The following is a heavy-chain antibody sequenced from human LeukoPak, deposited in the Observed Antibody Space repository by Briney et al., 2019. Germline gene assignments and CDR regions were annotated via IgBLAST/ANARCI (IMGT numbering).Heavy chain of an antibody. D-gene: IGHD6-13*01. Sequence: ASVNVSCKASGGTFSSYAISWVRQAPGQGLEWMGGIIPIFGTANYAQKFQGRVTITADESTSTAYMELSSLRSEDTAVYYCGIAGGIAAAGILAGNYQPHNWFDPWGQGTLVTVSS. V-gene: IGHV1-69*13. J-gene: IGHJ5*02. CDR1: GGTFSSYA. CDR3: GIAGGIAAAGILAGNYQPHNWFDP. CDR2: IIPIFGTA.